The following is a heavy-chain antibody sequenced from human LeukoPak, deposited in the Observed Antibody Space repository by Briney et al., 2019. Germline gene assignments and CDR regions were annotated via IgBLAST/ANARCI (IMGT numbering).Heavy chain of an antibody. D-gene: IGHD3-10*02. CDR3: AELGITMIGGV. J-gene: IGHJ6*04. V-gene: IGHV3-48*03. CDR1: GFTFSNYK. Sequence: GGSLRLSCAASGFTFSNYKINWVRQAPGKGLEWVSYISSSGSTIYYADSVKGRFTIFRDNAKNSLYLQMNSLRAEDTAVYYCAELGITMIGGVWGKGTTVTISS. CDR2: ISSSGSTI.